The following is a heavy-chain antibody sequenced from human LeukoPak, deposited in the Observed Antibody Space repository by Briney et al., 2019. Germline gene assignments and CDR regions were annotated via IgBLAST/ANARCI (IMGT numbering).Heavy chain of an antibody. Sequence: GGSLRLSCAASGFTFSGFAMSWVRQTPGKGLEWVSGISGSGDNTLYAGSVKGRFTISRDNSKNTLYLEMNSLRAEDTAIYYCAKMKGHPLPKYYMDVWGQGTTVTVSS. CDR3: AKMKGHPLPKYYMDV. CDR1: GFTFSGFA. V-gene: IGHV3-23*01. J-gene: IGHJ6*01. D-gene: IGHD1-26*01. CDR2: ISGSGDNT.